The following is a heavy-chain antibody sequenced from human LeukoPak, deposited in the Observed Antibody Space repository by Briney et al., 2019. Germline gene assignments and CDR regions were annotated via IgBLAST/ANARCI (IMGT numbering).Heavy chain of an antibody. CDR1: GFTFEDYG. V-gene: IGHV3-20*04. Sequence: GGSLRLSCAASGFTFEDYGMSWVRQAPGKGLEWVSGIDWNGGTTGYADSVKGRFTISRENAKNSFYLQMNSLRAGDTAVYYCAGQARPGSAEGAFDIWGQGTMVTVSS. CDR3: AGQARPGSAEGAFDI. D-gene: IGHD2-2*01. J-gene: IGHJ3*02. CDR2: IDWNGGTT.